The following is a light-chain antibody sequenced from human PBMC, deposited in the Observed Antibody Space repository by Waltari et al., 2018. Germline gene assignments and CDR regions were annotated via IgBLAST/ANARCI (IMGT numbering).Light chain of an antibody. CDR3: LLSKSGVHV. Sequence: QAVVTQEPSLTVSPGGTVTLTCGSSTGAVTSGHYPYWFQQKPGQAPRPLIYDTSNKHTWTPARFSGSRLGGKAALTLSGAQPEDEAEYYCLLSKSGVHVFGGGTKLTVL. J-gene: IGLJ2*01. CDR1: TGAVTSGHY. CDR2: DTS. V-gene: IGLV7-46*01.